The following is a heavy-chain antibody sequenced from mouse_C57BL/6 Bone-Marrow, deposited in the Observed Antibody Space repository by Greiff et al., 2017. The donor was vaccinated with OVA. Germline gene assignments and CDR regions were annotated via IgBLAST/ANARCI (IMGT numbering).Heavy chain of an antibody. CDR3: ARKYDYDWYFDV. V-gene: IGHV5-6*01. CDR2: ISSGGSYP. D-gene: IGHD2-4*01. CDR1: GFTFSSYG. Sequence: VQLKESGGDLVKPGGSLKLSCAASGFTFSSYGMSWVRQTPDKRLEWVATISSGGSYPYSPDSVKGRFTISRDNAKNTLYLQMSSLKSEDTAMYYCARKYDYDWYFDVWGTGTTVTVSS. J-gene: IGHJ1*03.